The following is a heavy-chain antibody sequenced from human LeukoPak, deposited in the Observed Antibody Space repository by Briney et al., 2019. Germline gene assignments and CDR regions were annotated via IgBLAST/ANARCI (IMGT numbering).Heavy chain of an antibody. CDR1: GFTFSTYA. Sequence: GGSLRLSCAASGFTFSTYAVNWVRQAPGKGLEWVSTISGSGDSTYYADSVKGRFTISRDNSKNTLYLQMNSLRAEDTAVYYCAKDRGRDYGDYYFDYWGQGTLVTVSS. J-gene: IGHJ4*02. D-gene: IGHD4-17*01. V-gene: IGHV3-23*01. CDR2: ISGSGDST. CDR3: AKDRGRDYGDYYFDY.